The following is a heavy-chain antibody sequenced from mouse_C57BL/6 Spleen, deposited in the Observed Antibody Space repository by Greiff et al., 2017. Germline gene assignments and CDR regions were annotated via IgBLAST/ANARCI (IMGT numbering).Heavy chain of an antibody. J-gene: IGHJ2*02. CDR1: GYTFTSYW. CDR3: ARHYYGSRDYLDY. V-gene: IGHV1-69*01. D-gene: IGHD1-1*01. CDR2: IDPSDSYT. Sequence: QVQLQQPGAELVMPGASVKLSCKASGYTFTSYWMHWVKQRPGQGLEWIGEIDPSDSYTNYNQKFKGKFTLTVDKSSSTAYMQLSSLSSEDSAVYYCARHYYGSRDYLDYWGQGTSLTVSS.